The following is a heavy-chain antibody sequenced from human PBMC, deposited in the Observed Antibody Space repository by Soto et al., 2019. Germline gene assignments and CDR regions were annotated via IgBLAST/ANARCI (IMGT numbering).Heavy chain of an antibody. CDR1: GFTLSSYA. J-gene: IGHJ6*02. D-gene: IGHD3-10*01. CDR3: ARSGMKIYGSGSGSYYYYALDV. CDR2: ISNSGVST. Sequence: GGSLRLSCAASGFTLSSYAMSWVRQAPGKGLEWVSGISNSGVSTYYADSVKGRFTISRDDSKNTLLLQMNSLRDDDTAVYYCARSGMKIYGSGSGSYYYYALDVWGQGTTVTVSS. V-gene: IGHV3-23*01.